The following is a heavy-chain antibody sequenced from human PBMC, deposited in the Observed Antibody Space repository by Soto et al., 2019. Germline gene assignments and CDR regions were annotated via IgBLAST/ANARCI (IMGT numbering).Heavy chain of an antibody. CDR2: MTWDDDK. V-gene: IGHV2-5*02. Sequence: QITLKESGPTLLRPTQTLTLTCTFSGFSLSTSGMGVGWIRHPPGKALEWLALMTWDDDKRYRPSLRSRLTITKDTSKNQVVLTMTNMDPVDTATYYCAHTIMAVFGFISWGQGTLVTVSS. J-gene: IGHJ5*02. CDR1: GFSLSTSGMG. D-gene: IGHD5-12*01. CDR3: AHTIMAVFGFIS.